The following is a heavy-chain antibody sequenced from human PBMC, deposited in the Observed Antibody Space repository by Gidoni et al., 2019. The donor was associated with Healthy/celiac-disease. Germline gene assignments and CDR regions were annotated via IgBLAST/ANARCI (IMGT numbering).Heavy chain of an antibody. V-gene: IGHV3-30*18. J-gene: IGHJ6*02. CDR2: ISYDGSNK. CDR3: AKERWDTAMVPRTNYYYYYGMDV. Sequence: VQLVESGGGVVQPRRSLRLACAAAGFTFSSYGLHWVRQAPGKGLEWVAVISYDGSNKYYADSVKGRFTISRDNSKNTLYLQMNSLRAEDTAVYYCAKERWDTAMVPRTNYYYYYGMDVWGQGTTVTVSS. D-gene: IGHD5-18*01. CDR1: GFTFSSYG.